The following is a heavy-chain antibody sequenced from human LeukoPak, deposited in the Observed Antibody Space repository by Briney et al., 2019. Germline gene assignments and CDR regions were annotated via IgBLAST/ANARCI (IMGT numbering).Heavy chain of an antibody. V-gene: IGHV3-23*01. CDR3: AKGLISSATYFSYFDY. J-gene: IGHJ4*02. Sequence: GGSLRLSCAASGFTFSSYGMSWVRQAPGEGLEWVAAISAGGDLTNYTDSVKGRFTISRDRSKNMLYVQMNSLRAEDTAIYYCAKGLISSATYFSYFDYWGQGTLVTVSS. CDR2: ISAGGDLT. CDR1: GFTFSSYG. D-gene: IGHD1-26*01.